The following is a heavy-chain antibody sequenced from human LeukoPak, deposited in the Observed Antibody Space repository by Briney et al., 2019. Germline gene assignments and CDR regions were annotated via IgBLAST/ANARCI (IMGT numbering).Heavy chain of an antibody. J-gene: IGHJ4*02. CDR3: ARGGSYGNFDY. D-gene: IGHD5-18*01. CDR2: ISYDGSNK. V-gene: IGHV3-30*04. CDR1: GFTFSSYA. Sequence: QPGGSLRLSCAASGFTFSSYAMHWVRQAPGKGLEWVAVISYDGSNKYYADSVKGRFTISRDNSKNTLYLQMNSLRAEDTAVYYCARGGSYGNFDYWGQGTLVTVSS.